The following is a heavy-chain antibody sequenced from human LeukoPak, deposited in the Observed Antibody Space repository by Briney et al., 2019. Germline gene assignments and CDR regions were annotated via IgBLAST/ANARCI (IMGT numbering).Heavy chain of an antibody. Sequence: GGSLRPSCAASVLTLSRYAMSWVRQAPAKGLEWVSAISVSVGRTYYAHSVKGRFTISRDNSKNTLYLQINRLRAEDTAVYYCAKDHCSSTSCLGFDYWGQGTLLTVPS. J-gene: IGHJ4*02. V-gene: IGHV3-23*01. CDR2: ISVSVGRT. CDR3: AKDHCSSTSCLGFDY. D-gene: IGHD2-2*01. CDR1: VLTLSRYA.